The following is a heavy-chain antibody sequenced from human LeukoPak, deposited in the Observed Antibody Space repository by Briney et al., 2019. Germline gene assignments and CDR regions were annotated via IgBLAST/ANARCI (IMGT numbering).Heavy chain of an antibody. J-gene: IGHJ5*02. D-gene: IGHD2/OR15-2a*01. Sequence: KSSEALSLTCTVSGGYTGSHYWSWIRQPAGKGLEWIGRISPSGTTHYHPSLGSRVTMSVDTSKNYFSLRLSSVTAADTAVYYCARDFYASGFYFWFDPWGQGILVTVSS. CDR3: ARDFYASGFYFWFDP. CDR2: ISPSGTT. CDR1: GGYTGSHY. V-gene: IGHV4-4*07.